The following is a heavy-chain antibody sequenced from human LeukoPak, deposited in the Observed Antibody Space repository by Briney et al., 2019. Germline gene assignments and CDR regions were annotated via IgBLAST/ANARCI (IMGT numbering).Heavy chain of an antibody. CDR3: AKGGGYCSSTSCSVSS. V-gene: IGHV3-9*01. J-gene: IGHJ4*02. CDR1: GFTFDDYA. Sequence: GRSLRLSCAASGFTFDDYAMHWVRQAPGKGLEWVSGISWNSGSIGYADSVKGRFTISRDNAKNSLYLQMNSLRAEDTALYYCAKGGGYCSSTSCSVSSWGQGTLVTVSS. CDR2: ISWNSGSI. D-gene: IGHD2-2*01.